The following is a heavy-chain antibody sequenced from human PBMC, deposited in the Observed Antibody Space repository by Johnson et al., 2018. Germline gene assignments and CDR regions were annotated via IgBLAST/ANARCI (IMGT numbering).Heavy chain of an antibody. J-gene: IGHJ3*02. D-gene: IGHD5-12*01. CDR3: AREGVIVATIDDAFDI. Sequence: QVQLVQSGGGVVQPGRSLRLSCAASGFTFSAYGMHWVRQATGKGLEWVAVISYDGSNKYYADSVKGRFIISRDNSKNAVHLQMNSLRVEETAVYYCAREGVIVATIDDAFDIWGQGTMVSVSS. CDR1: GFTFSAYG. V-gene: IGHV3-30*03. CDR2: ISYDGSNK.